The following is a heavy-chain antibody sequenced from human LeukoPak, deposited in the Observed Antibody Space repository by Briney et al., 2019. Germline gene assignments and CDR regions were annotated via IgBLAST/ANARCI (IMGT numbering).Heavy chain of an antibody. V-gene: IGHV4-39*01. CDR2: IYYSGST. D-gene: IGHD6-13*01. CDR1: DDSISTNSYY. J-gene: IGHJ3*02. CDR3: ARRFSSSWFDDAFDI. Sequence: SETLTLTCTVSDDSISTNSYYWNWIRQPPGKGLEWIGSIYYSGSTYYNPSLKSRVTISVDTSKNQFSLKLSSVTAADTAVYYCARRFSSSWFDDAFDIWGQGTMVTVSS.